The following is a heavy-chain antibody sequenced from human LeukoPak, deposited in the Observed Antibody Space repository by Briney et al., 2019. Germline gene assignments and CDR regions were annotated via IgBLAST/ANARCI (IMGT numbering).Heavy chain of an antibody. Sequence: GGSLRLSCAASGFTFSSYAMSWVRQAPGKGLEWVSAISGSGGSTYYADSVKGRFAISRDNSKNTLYLQMNSLRAEDTAVYYCAKDVPGDDRVVRYFDWLFDYWGQGTLVTVSS. V-gene: IGHV3-23*01. CDR3: AKDVPGDDRVVRYFDWLFDY. CDR1: GFTFSSYA. CDR2: ISGSGGST. J-gene: IGHJ4*02. D-gene: IGHD3-9*01.